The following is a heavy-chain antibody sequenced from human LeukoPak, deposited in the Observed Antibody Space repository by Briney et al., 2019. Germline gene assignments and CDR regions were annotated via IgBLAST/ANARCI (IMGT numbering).Heavy chain of an antibody. J-gene: IGHJ4*02. V-gene: IGHV3-23*01. CDR3: AKDTTMIVAAYDY. CDR1: GFTFSSYS. D-gene: IGHD3-22*01. CDR2: ISGSGGST. Sequence: GGSGRLSCAASGFTFSSYSMNWVRQAPGKGLEWVSAISGSGGSTYYADSVKGRFTISRDNSKNTLYLQMNSLRAEDTAVYYCAKDTTMIVAAYDYWGQGTLVTASS.